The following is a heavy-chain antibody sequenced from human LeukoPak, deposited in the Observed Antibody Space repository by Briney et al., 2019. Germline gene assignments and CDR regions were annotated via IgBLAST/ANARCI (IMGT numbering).Heavy chain of an antibody. Sequence: GASVKVSCKASGYTFTSYGISWVRQAPGQGLEWMGWISAYNGNTNYAQKLQGRVTMTTDTSTSTAYMELRSLRSDDPAVYYCARIKGGITMIVVPYAFDIWGQGTMVTVSS. CDR1: GYTFTSYG. V-gene: IGHV1-18*01. CDR2: ISAYNGNT. J-gene: IGHJ3*02. D-gene: IGHD3-22*01. CDR3: ARIKGGITMIVVPYAFDI.